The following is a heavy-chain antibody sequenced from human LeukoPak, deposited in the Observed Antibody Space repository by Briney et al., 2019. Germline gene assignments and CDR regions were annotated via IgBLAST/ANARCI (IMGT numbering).Heavy chain of an antibody. D-gene: IGHD3-16*02. J-gene: IGHJ4*02. Sequence: ETLSLTCTVSGGSISNYYWSWVRQAPGKGLEWVSAISGSGGSTYYADSVKGRFTISRDNSKNTLYLQMNSLRAEDTAVYYCAKDYDYVWGSYRDYWGQGTLVTVSS. CDR1: GGSISNYY. CDR3: AKDYDYVWGSYRDY. V-gene: IGHV3-23*01. CDR2: ISGSGGST.